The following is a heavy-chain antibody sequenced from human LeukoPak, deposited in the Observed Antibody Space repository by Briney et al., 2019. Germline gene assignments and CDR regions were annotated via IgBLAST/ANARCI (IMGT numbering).Heavy chain of an antibody. J-gene: IGHJ5*02. V-gene: IGHV1-69*13. CDR1: GYTFTGYY. D-gene: IGHD3-22*01. Sequence: SVKVSCKASGYTFTGYYMHWVRQAPGQGLEWMGGIIPIFGTANYAQKFQGRVTITADESTSTAYMELSSLRSEDTAVYYCASHRFMILELGNWFDPWGQGTLVTVSS. CDR3: ASHRFMILELGNWFDP. CDR2: IIPIFGTA.